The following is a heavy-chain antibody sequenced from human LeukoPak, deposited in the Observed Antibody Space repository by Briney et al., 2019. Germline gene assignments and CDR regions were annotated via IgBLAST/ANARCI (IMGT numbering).Heavy chain of an antibody. CDR2: IYPNSGGT. CDR1: GHTFTGYF. Sequence: GASVKVSCKASGHTFTGYFMHWVRQAPGQGLEWMGWIYPNSGGTNYAQKFQGRVTMTRDTSISTAYMELSRLRSDDTAVYYCARDRTLKYYYDSSGYDPFDYWGQGTLVTVSS. D-gene: IGHD3-22*01. V-gene: IGHV1-2*02. CDR3: ARDRTLKYYYDSSGYDPFDY. J-gene: IGHJ4*02.